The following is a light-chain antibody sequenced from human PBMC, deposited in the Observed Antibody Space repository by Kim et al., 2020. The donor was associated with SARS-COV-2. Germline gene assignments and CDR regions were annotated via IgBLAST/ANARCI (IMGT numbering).Light chain of an antibody. CDR3: QAWDSTTGV. Sequence: SYELTQPPSVSVSPGQTASISCSGDNLGDKYASWYQQKPGQSPVLVIYQDHKRPSGIPERVSGSNSGDTATLTISGAQAMDEADYYCQAWDSTTGVFGGGTKLTVL. J-gene: IGLJ3*02. CDR1: NLGDKY. V-gene: IGLV3-1*01. CDR2: QDH.